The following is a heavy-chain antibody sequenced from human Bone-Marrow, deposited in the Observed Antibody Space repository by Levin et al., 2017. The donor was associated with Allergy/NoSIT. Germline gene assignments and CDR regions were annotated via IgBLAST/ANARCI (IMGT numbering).Heavy chain of an antibody. CDR3: AKVGAYYDVLTGSYVFDS. V-gene: IGHV7-4-1*02. D-gene: IGHD3-9*01. J-gene: IGHJ4*02. Sequence: QGLEWMGWINTNTGVPTFAQGFTGRFVFSLDTSVSTAYLQISSLKAEDTAIYYCAKVGAYYDVLTGSYVFDSWGQGTLVTISS. CDR2: INTNTGVP.